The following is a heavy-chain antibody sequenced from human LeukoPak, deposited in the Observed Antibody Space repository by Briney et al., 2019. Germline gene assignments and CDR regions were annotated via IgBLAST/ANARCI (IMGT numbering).Heavy chain of an antibody. CDR2: ISGSGGST. V-gene: IGHV3-23*01. J-gene: IGHJ4*02. Sequence: PGGSLRLSCPASGFTFSSYAMSWVRQAPGQGLEWVSAISGSGGSTYYADSVKGRFTNSRNNSKKTLYLQMNSLDADDTAVYYCSKDFEVVSGVYYYDSSGYYFDYWGQGTLVTVCS. D-gene: IGHD3-22*01. CDR1: GFTFSSYA. CDR3: SKDFEVVSGVYYYDSSGYYFDY.